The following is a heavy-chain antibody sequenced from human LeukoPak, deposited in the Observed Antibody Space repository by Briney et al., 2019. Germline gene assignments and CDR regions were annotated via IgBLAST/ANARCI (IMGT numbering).Heavy chain of an antibody. Sequence: SETLSLTCTVSGGSISSSSYYWGWIRQPPGKGLEWIGSIYYSRSTYYNPSLKSRVTISVDTSKNQFSLKLSSVTAADTAVYYCARETTETSGFDYWGQGTLVTVSS. D-gene: IGHD4-17*01. J-gene: IGHJ4*02. V-gene: IGHV4-39*02. CDR1: GGSISSSSYY. CDR3: ARETTETSGFDY. CDR2: IYYSRST.